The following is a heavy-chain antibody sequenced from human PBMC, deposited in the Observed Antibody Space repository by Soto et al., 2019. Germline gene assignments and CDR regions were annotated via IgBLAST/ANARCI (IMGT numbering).Heavy chain of an antibody. CDR2: ISNDGNKE. V-gene: IGHV3-30*18. CDR3: AKDIYSGTHHEGADS. J-gene: IGHJ4*02. D-gene: IGHD1-26*01. CDR1: GFTFSNYG. Sequence: QVQVVESGGGVVQPGRSLRLSYAASGFTFSNYGMHWVRQAPGKGLEWVAVISNDGNKEYYIDSVKGRFTISRDNSRDTLYLQMNTLRAEDTAIYYCAKDIYSGTHHEGADSWGQGTLVTVSS.